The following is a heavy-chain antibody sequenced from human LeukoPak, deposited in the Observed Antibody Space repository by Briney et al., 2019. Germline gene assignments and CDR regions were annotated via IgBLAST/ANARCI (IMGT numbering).Heavy chain of an antibody. V-gene: IGHV3-21*01. CDR3: AKDQAVVVPDYAFDI. Sequence: PGGSLRLSCAASGFTFSSYSMNWVRQAPGKGLEWVSSISSSSSYIYYADSVKGRFTISRDNAKNSLYLQMNSLRAEDTAVYYCAKDQAVVVPDYAFDIWGQGTMVTVSS. CDR1: GFTFSSYS. CDR2: ISSSSSYI. J-gene: IGHJ3*02. D-gene: IGHD2-2*01.